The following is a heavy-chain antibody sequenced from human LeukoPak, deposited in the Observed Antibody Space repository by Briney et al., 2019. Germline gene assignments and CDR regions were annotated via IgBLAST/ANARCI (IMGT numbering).Heavy chain of an antibody. D-gene: IGHD1-20*01. CDR2: INDDGSII. CDR3: VRALSGSEDF. Sequence: PGGSLRLSCAASGFTFFNSWMHWVRQGPGKGLVWVSRINDDGSIITYADSVRGRFTISRDDAKYMLYLQMNSLRVEDTAVYHCVRALSGSEDFWGQGTLVTVSS. V-gene: IGHV3-74*03. CDR1: GFTFFNSW. J-gene: IGHJ4*02.